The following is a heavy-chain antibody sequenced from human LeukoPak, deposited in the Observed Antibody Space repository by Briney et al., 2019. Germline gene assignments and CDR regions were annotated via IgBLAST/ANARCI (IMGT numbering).Heavy chain of an antibody. J-gene: IGHJ4*02. CDR2: IIPILGIA. CDR3: ASDILTGYYHYFDY. Sequence: SVKVSCKASGGTFSSYAISWVRQAPGQGLEWMGRIIPILGIANYAQKFQGSVTITADKSTSTAYMELSSLRSEDTAVYYCASDILTGYYHYFDYWGQGTLVTVSS. CDR1: GGTFSSYA. D-gene: IGHD3-9*01. V-gene: IGHV1-69*04.